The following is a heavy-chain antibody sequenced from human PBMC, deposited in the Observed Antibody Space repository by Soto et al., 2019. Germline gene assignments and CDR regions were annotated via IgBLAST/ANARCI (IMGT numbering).Heavy chain of an antibody. D-gene: IGHD4-17*01. CDR2: ISAYNGNT. J-gene: IGHJ4*02. CDR1: GYTFTSYG. CDR3: ARDPTVTEVDY. V-gene: IGHV1-18*01. Sequence: ASVKVSCKASGYTFTSYGISWVRQAPGQGLERMGWISAYNGNTNYAQKLRGRVTMTTDTSTSTAYMELRSLRSDDTAVYYCARDPTVTEVDYWGQGTLVTVSS.